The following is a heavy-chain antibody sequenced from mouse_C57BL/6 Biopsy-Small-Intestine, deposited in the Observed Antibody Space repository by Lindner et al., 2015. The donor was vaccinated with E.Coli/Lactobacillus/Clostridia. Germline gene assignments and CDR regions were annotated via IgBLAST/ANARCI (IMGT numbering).Heavy chain of an antibody. J-gene: IGHJ1*03. CDR2: FDPEDGET. CDR1: GYTLTDLS. D-gene: IGHD2-2*01. Sequence: SVKVSCKVSGYTLTDLSMHWVRQAPGKGLEWMGGFDPEDGETIYAQKFQGRVTMTEDTSTDTAYMELSSLRSEDTAVYYCATGRGQLWLRDYFYYMDVWGKGTTVTVSS. V-gene: IGHV1-18*01. CDR3: ATGRGQLWLRDYFYYMDV.